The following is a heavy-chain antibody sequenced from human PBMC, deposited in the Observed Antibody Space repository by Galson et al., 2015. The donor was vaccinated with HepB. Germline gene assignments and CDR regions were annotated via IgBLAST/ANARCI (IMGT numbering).Heavy chain of an antibody. CDR3: ARDLYSSTSGGGAGWGMTTVTRASFDY. CDR2: ISSSGSTI. J-gene: IGHJ4*02. CDR1: GFTFSSYE. D-gene: IGHD4-17*01. V-gene: IGHV3-48*03. Sequence: SLRLSCAASGFTFSSYEMNWVRQAPGKGLEWVSYISSSGSTIYYADSVKGRFAISRDNAKNSLYLQMNSLRAEDTAVYYFARDLYSSTSGGGAGWGMTTVTRASFDYWGQGTLVTVSS.